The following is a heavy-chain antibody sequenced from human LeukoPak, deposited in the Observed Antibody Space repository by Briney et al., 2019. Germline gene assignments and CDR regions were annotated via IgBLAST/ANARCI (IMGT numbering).Heavy chain of an antibody. CDR3: ARDRADYGDSRSAFDY. J-gene: IGHJ4*02. D-gene: IGHD4-17*01. CDR2: ISYDGSNK. V-gene: IGHV3-30-3*01. CDR1: GFTFSSYA. Sequence: GGSLRLSCAASGFTFSSYAMHWVRQAPGKGLEWVAVISYDGSNKYYADSVKGRFTISRDNSKNTLYLQMNSLRAEDTAVYYCARDRADYGDSRSAFDYWGQGTLVTVSS.